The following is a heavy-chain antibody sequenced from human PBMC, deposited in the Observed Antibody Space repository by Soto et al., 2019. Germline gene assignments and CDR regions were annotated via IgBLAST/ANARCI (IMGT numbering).Heavy chain of an antibody. CDR1: GGSISSSSYY. Sequence: QLQLQESGPGLVKPSETLSLTCTVSGGSISSSSYYWGWIRQPPGKGLEWIGSIYYSGSTYYNPSLQSPVTIAVDTSKNQFSLKLSSVTAADTAVYYCASRRDGYNWYWGQGTLVTVSS. CDR3: ASRRDGYNWY. J-gene: IGHJ4*02. D-gene: IGHD5-12*01. CDR2: IYYSGST. V-gene: IGHV4-39*01.